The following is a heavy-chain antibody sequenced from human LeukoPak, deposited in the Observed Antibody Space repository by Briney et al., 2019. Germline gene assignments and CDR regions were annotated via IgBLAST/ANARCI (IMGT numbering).Heavy chain of an antibody. CDR3: ARRRSWPEFDY. V-gene: IGHV4-39*01. Sequence: SENLSLTCDVSGGSINSTGYFWGWIRQSPGKGLEWIGAIYYTGDAYFNPSFRSRANMAVDTSENRFSLNLRSVTAADTAIYYCARRRSWPEFDYWGQGTLVTVSS. J-gene: IGHJ4*02. CDR1: GGSINSTGYF. CDR2: IYYTGDA.